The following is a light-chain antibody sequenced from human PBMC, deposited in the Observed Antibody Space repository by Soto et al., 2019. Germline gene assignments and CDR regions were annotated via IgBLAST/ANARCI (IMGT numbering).Light chain of an antibody. CDR1: QSVRSN. V-gene: IGKV3-15*01. CDR3: QQYNDWPPP. J-gene: IGKJ1*01. Sequence: EIVMTQSPATLSASPGERSTLSCRASQSVRSNLAWYKKKPGQATRLLIYGASTRATGIPARFSGSGSGTEFTLSIGSLQSEDFAVYYCQQYNDWPPPSGQGTKLDIK. CDR2: GAS.